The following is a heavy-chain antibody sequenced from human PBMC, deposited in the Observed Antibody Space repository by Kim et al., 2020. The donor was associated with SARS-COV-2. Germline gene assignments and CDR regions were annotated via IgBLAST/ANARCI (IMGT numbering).Heavy chain of an antibody. J-gene: IGHJ5*02. CDR2: ISAYNGNT. CDR3: ARVLRVQTVSNWFDP. D-gene: IGHD3-3*01. CDR1: GYTFTSYG. V-gene: IGHV1-18*04. Sequence: ASVKVSCKASGYTFTSYGISWVRQAPGQGLEWMGWISAYNGNTNYAQKLQGRVTMTTDTSTSTAYMELRSLRSDDTAVYYCARVLRVQTVSNWFDPWGQGTLVTVSS.